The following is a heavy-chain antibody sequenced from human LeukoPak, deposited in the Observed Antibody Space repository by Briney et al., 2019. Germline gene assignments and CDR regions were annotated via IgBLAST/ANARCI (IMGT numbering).Heavy chain of an antibody. J-gene: IGHJ6*02. V-gene: IGHV4-61*08. CDR2: IYYSGST. CDR1: GGSISSGGYY. Sequence: SETLSLTCTVSGGSISSGGYYWSWIRQPPGKGLEWIGYIYYSGSTNYNPSLKSRVTISVDTSKNQFSLKLSSVTAADTAVYYCASTNYGDYYYYGMDVWGQGTTVTVSS. D-gene: IGHD4-17*01. CDR3: ASTNYGDYYYYGMDV.